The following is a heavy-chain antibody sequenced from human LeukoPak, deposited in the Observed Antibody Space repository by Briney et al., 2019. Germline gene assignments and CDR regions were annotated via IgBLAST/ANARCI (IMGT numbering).Heavy chain of an antibody. V-gene: IGHV3-23*01. CDR1: GFTFSSYA. D-gene: IGHD4-11*01. J-gene: IGHJ4*02. CDR2: ISGSGGST. CDR3: AKDQYSNFGRWDFDY. Sequence: GGSLRLSCAASGFTFSSYAMSWVRQAPGKGLEWVSAISGSGGSTYYADSVKGRFTISRDNSKNTLYLQMNSLRAEDTAVYYCAKDQYSNFGRWDFDYWGQGTLVTVSS.